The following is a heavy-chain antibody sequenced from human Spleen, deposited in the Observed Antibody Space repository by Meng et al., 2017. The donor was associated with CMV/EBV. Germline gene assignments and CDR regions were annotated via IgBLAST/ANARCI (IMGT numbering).Heavy chain of an antibody. V-gene: IGHV3-9*01. D-gene: IGHD3-16*01. J-gene: IGHJ1*01. CDR2: VNWNSDTI. CDR1: GCTFDGYA. CDR3: SKDLSYEGRGGYDH. Sequence: GGSLRLSCAASGCTFDGYAMHWVRQVPGMGPEWVAFVNWNSDTIGYADSVKGRFIISRDNAKNSLYLEMNSLRVEDTALYFCSKDLSYEGRGGYDHWGQGILVTVSS.